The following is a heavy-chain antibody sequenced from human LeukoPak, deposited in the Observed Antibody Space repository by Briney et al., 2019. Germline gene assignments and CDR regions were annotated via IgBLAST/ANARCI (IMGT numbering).Heavy chain of an antibody. D-gene: IGHD4-17*01. J-gene: IGHJ6*02. CDR3: ARDSTVTSLVPDYYYGMDV. Sequence: PSETLSLTCAVYGGSFSGYYWSWIRQPPGKGLEWIGEINHSGSTNYNPSLKSRVTISVDTSKNQFSLKLSSVTAADTAVYYCARDSTVTSLVPDYYYGMDVWGQGTTVTVSS. V-gene: IGHV4-34*01. CDR2: INHSGST. CDR1: GGSFSGYY.